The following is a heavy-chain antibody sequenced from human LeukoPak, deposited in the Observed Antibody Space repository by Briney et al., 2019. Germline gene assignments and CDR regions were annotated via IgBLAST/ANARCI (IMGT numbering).Heavy chain of an antibody. V-gene: IGHV4-4*02. J-gene: IGHJ4*02. Sequence: SETLSLTCAVSGGSISSSNWWSWVRQPPGKGLEWIGEIYHSGSTNYNPSLKSRVTISVDKSKNQFSLKLSSVTAADTAVYYCARDVRGSSGWYYFDYWGQGTLVTVSS. D-gene: IGHD6-13*01. CDR2: IYHSGST. CDR1: GGSISSSNW. CDR3: ARDVRGSSGWYYFDY.